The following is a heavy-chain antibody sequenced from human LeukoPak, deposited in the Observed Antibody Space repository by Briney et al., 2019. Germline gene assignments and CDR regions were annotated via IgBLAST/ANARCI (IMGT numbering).Heavy chain of an antibody. CDR2: IYTSGST. CDR1: GGSISSYY. V-gene: IGHV4-4*07. J-gene: IGHJ3*02. D-gene: IGHD3-3*01. Sequence: SETLSLTCTVSGGSISSYYWSWIRQPAGKGLEWIGRIYTSGSTNYNPSLKSRVTMSVDTSKNQFSLKLSSVTAADTAVYYCAGSLIRFLVFHAFDIWGQGTMVTVSS. CDR3: AGSLIRFLVFHAFDI.